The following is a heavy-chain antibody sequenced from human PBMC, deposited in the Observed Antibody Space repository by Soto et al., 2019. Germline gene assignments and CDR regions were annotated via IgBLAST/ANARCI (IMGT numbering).Heavy chain of an antibody. CDR3: ARDSVSRSYDILTGYHDYYYYGMDV. CDR1: GGSISSCGYY. D-gene: IGHD3-9*01. J-gene: IGHJ6*02. V-gene: IGHV4-31*03. CDR2: IYYSGST. Sequence: ASETLSLTCTVSGGSISSCGYYWSWIRQHPGKGLEWIGYIYYSGSTYYNPSLKSRGTISVDTSKNQFSLKLSSVTAADTAVYYCARDSVSRSYDILTGYHDYYYYGMDVWGQGTTVTVSS.